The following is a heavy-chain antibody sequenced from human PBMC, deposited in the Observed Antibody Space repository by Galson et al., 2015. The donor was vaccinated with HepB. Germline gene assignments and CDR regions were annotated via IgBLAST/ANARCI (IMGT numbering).Heavy chain of an antibody. CDR1: GFTFSTYA. Sequence: LRLSCAASGFTFSTYAMIWVRQAPGKGLVWVSGISGSAGSTYYADSVKGWFTISRDNPKNTLDLQMNSLRDEDTAVYYCAKVYGDYYYYYYAMDAWGQGTTVTVSS. CDR3: AKVYGDYYYYYYAMDA. CDR2: ISGSAGST. J-gene: IGHJ6*02. V-gene: IGHV3-23*01. D-gene: IGHD4-17*01.